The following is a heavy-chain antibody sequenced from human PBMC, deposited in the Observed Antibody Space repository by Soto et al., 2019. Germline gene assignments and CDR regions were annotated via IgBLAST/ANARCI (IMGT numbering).Heavy chain of an antibody. Sequence: GGSLRLSCAASGFTFSSYAMHWVRQAPGKGLESVAVISYDGSNKYYADSVKGRFTISRDNSKNTLYLQMSGLRADDTAVYYCARELVLRYFDWSPSYSWFDPWGQGTLVTVSS. CDR1: GFTFSSYA. CDR3: ARELVLRYFDWSPSYSWFDP. D-gene: IGHD3-9*01. CDR2: ISYDGSNK. J-gene: IGHJ5*02. V-gene: IGHV3-30-3*01.